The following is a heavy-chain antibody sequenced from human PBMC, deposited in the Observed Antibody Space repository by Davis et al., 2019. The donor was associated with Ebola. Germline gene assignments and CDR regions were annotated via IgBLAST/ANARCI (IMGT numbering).Heavy chain of an antibody. J-gene: IGHJ3*02. CDR1: GYSFTSYW. CDR2: IYPGDSDT. Sequence: GESLKISCKGSGYSFTSYWIDWVRQMPGKGLEWMGIIYPGDSDTRYSPSFQGQVTISADKSISTTYLQWSSLKASDTAMYYCAREPYSSGSGSAFDIWGQGTMVTVSS. D-gene: IGHD6-19*01. CDR3: AREPYSSGSGSAFDI. V-gene: IGHV5-51*01.